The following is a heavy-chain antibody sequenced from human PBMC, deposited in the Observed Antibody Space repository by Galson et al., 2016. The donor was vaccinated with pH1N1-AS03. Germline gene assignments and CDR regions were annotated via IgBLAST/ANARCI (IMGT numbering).Heavy chain of an antibody. V-gene: IGHV3-74*01. CDR1: GFPFSSYW. J-gene: IGHJ4*02. CDR2: SNTDGSGT. D-gene: IGHD6-19*01. Sequence: SLRLSCAASGFPFSSYWMHWVRQAPGKGLVWVSRSNTDGSGTTYADSVKGRFTISRENAKNTVSLQMNSLRAEDTAVYYCARGIGSRIAVGLDFWGPGTLVTVSS. CDR3: ARGIGSRIAVGLDF.